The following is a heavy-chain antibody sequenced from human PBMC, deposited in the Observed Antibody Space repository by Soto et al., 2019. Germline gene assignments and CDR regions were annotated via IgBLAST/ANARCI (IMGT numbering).Heavy chain of an antibody. CDR2: ISSSSSTI. J-gene: IGHJ6*02. CDR1: GFTFSSYS. Sequence: EVQLVESGGGLVQPGGSLRLSCAASGFTFSSYSMHWVRQAPGKGLEWVSYISSSSSTIYYADSVKGRFTISRDNSKNSLYMQMNSVRAEGTAVYYCARADSGYAQGYYCYGMDVWGQGTRVTVSS. CDR3: ARADSGYAQGYYCYGMDV. V-gene: IGHV3-48*01. D-gene: IGHD5-12*01.